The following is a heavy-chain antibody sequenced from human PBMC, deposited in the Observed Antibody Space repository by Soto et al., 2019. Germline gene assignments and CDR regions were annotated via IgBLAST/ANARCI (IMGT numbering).Heavy chain of an antibody. D-gene: IGHD3-16*01. CDR2: INSGGST. V-gene: IGHV4-34*01. J-gene: IGHJ6*02. Sequence: PSETLSLTCAVHGGSFSGYSWTWIRQPPGQGLEWIGEINSGGSTTYNPSLRSRVSMSLDTSTNHFSLNLSSVTAADTAVYYCARHRDYYYFYYGMDVWGQGTTVTVS. CDR3: ARHRDYYYFYYGMDV. CDR1: GGSFSGYS.